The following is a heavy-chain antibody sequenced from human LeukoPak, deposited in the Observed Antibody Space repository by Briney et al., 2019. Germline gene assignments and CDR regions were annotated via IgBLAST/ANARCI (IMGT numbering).Heavy chain of an antibody. Sequence: SETLSLTCAVSGYSISSGYYWGWIRQPPGKGLEWIGIMYHSGSTYYNPSLKSRLTISVDTSKDQFSLKLSSVTAADTAVYYCARRTGGSFDYWGQGTLVTVSS. CDR1: GYSISSGYY. CDR2: MYHSGST. V-gene: IGHV4-38-2*01. D-gene: IGHD3-16*01. J-gene: IGHJ4*02. CDR3: ARRTGGSFDY.